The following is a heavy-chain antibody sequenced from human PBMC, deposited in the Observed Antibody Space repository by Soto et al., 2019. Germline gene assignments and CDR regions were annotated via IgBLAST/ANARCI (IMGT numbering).Heavy chain of an antibody. CDR1: GGSISSYY. CDR3: ARSYCSSTSCYYYYMDV. CDR2: IYFSGST. V-gene: IGHV4-59*08. D-gene: IGHD2-2*01. J-gene: IGHJ6*03. Sequence: PSETLSLTCTVSGGSISSYYWSWIRQPPGKGLGWFGYIYFSGSTNYNPSLKSRVTISVDTSKNQFSLKLSSVTAADTAVYYCARSYCSSTSCYYYYMDVWGKGTTVTVSS.